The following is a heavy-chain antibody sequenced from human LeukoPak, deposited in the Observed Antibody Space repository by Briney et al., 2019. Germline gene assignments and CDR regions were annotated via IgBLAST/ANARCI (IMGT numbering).Heavy chain of an antibody. CDR3: ARDREAARSFRNNWFDP. CDR1: GFTFSSYA. D-gene: IGHD6-13*01. J-gene: IGHJ5*02. V-gene: IGHV3-7*01. Sequence: GGSLRLSCAASGFTFSSYAMSWVRQAPGKGLEWVANIKQDGSEKYYVDSVKGRFTISRDNAKNSLYLQMNSLRAEDTAVYYCARDREAARSFRNNWFDPWGQGTLVTVSS. CDR2: IKQDGSEK.